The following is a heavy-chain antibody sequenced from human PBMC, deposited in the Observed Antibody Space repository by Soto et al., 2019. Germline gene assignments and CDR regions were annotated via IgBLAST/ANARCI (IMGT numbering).Heavy chain of an antibody. D-gene: IGHD3-3*01. J-gene: IGHJ4*02. Sequence: XGSLRLSCEASGVTFSSYSFNWVRQAPGQGLEWVSFISSGGYTIYHADSLEGRFSISRDDAKNSVYLQMSGLRMDDTAVYYCVRSRREWFGVVPPSDVWGRGTLVTVS. CDR3: VRSRREWFGVVPPSDV. CDR2: ISSGGYTI. V-gene: IGHV3-48*01. CDR1: GVTFSSYS.